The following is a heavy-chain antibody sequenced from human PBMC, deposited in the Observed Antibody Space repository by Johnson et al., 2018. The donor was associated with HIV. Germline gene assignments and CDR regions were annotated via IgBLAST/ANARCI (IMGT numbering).Heavy chain of an antibody. V-gene: IGHV3-53*02. J-gene: IGHJ3*01. CDR2: FYSGGST. CDR3: ARKQWLEVPSDALDV. Sequence: VQLVETGGGLIQPGGSLRVSCAASGFTVSSNYMSWVRQAPGKGLEWVSGFYSGGSTYYADSVKGRFTISRDNSKNSLYLQMNSLRAEDTAVYYCARKQWLEVPSDALDVWGQGTMVTVSS. CDR1: GFTVSSNY. D-gene: IGHD6-19*01.